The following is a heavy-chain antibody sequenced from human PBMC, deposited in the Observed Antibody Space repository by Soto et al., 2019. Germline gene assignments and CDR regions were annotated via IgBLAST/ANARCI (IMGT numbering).Heavy chain of an antibody. CDR1: GFTLTSIG. V-gene: IGHV3-33*01. CDR3: ARQKRGSPWAFDY. D-gene: IGHD3-16*01. Sequence: GGSLRLSCAASGFTLTSIGMHWVRQAPGTGREWAAVLWYDGSTKYYADSVKGRFTISRDNSENTLYPQTNSLRAEDTVVYYCARQKRGSPWAFDYWGEGTRVTVSS. CDR2: LWYDGSTK. J-gene: IGHJ4*02.